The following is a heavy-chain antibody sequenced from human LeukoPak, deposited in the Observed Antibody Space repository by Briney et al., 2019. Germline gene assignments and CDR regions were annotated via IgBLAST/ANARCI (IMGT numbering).Heavy chain of an antibody. Sequence: GGSLRLSCAASGFTFSSYEMNWVRQAPGKGLEWVSYISSSGSTIYYADSVKGRFTISRDNAKNSLYLQMNSLRAEDTAVYYCARRGGSHSGYYFDYWGQGTLVTVSS. D-gene: IGHD2-15*01. CDR2: ISSSGSTI. CDR1: GFTFSSYE. CDR3: ARRGGSHSGYYFDY. V-gene: IGHV3-48*03. J-gene: IGHJ4*02.